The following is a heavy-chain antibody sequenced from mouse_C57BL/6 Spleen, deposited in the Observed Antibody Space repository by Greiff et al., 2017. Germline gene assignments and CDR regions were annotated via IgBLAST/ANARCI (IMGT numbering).Heavy chain of an antibody. Sequence: QVHVKQSGAELAKPGASVKLSCKASGYTFTSYWMHWVKQRPGQGLEWIGYINPSSGYTKYNQKFKDKATLTADKSSSTAYMQLSSLTYEDSAVYYCATNYYGSFMDYWGQGTSVTVSS. CDR2: INPSSGYT. CDR3: ATNYYGSFMDY. D-gene: IGHD1-1*01. V-gene: IGHV1-7*01. CDR1: GYTFTSYW. J-gene: IGHJ4*01.